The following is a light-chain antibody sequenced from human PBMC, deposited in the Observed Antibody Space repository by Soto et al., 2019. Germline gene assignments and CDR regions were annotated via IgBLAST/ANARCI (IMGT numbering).Light chain of an antibody. CDR2: DAS. CDR1: QNIGTW. J-gene: IGKJ1*01. V-gene: IGKV1-5*01. CDR3: QQCGDSWS. Sequence: DIRMTQSPSTLSASVGDRVTITCRASQNIGTWLAWYQQKPGKAPDLLIYDASTLESGVLSRFSGSGSGTEFTLTISSLQPGDLATYYCQQCGDSWSFGQGTKVEIK.